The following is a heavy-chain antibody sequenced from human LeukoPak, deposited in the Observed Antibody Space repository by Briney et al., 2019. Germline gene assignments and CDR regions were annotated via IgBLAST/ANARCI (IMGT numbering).Heavy chain of an antibody. V-gene: IGHV3-30*02. CDR3: AKGPVLRRNYYFDY. D-gene: IGHD1-7*01. CDR1: GFTFSSYG. CDR2: IRYDGSNK. J-gene: IGHJ4*02. Sequence: GGSLRLSCAASGFTFSSYGMHWVRQAPGKGLEWVAFIRYDGSNKYYAHSVKGRFTISRDNSKNTLYLQMNSLRAEDTAVYYCAKGPVLRRNYYFDYWGQGTLVTVSS.